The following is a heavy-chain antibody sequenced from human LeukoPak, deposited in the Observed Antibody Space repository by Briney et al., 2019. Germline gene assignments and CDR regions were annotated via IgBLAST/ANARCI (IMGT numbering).Heavy chain of an antibody. Sequence: ASVKVSCKTSGYTFTSYYLHWVRQAPGQGLEWMGIIYPSGGSTNYAQKFQGRVAMTRDTSTSTVYMEMSSLRSEDTAVYYCARAYYHDYSDYHWAPDYWGQGTLVTVSS. V-gene: IGHV1-46*01. CDR3: ARAYYHDYSDYHWAPDY. D-gene: IGHD3-22*01. J-gene: IGHJ4*02. CDR1: GYTFTSYY. CDR2: IYPSGGST.